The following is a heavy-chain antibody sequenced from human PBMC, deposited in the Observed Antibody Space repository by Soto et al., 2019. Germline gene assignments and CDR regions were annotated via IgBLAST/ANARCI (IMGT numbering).Heavy chain of an antibody. CDR1: GFTFSSYG. CDR2: IWYDGSNK. J-gene: IGHJ5*02. CDR3: ARGSRDNWFDP. D-gene: IGHD2-2*01. Sequence: PGGSLRLSCAASGFTFSSYGMHWVRQAPGKGLEWVAVIWYDGSNKYYADSVKGRFTISRDNSKNTLYLQMNSLRAEDTAVYYCARGSRDNWFDPWGQGTLVTVSS. V-gene: IGHV3-33*01.